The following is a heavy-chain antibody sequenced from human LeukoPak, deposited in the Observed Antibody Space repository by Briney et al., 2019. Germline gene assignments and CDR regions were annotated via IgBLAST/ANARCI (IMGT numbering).Heavy chain of an antibody. CDR1: GGSISSYY. CDR2: IYYSGST. J-gene: IGHJ5*02. V-gene: IGHV4-59*01. D-gene: IGHD3-10*01. CDR3: ARDTGEWGPWIPSNRHGWFDP. Sequence: NPSETLSLTCTVSGGSISSYYWSWIRQPPGKGLEWVGYIYYSGSTNYNPSLKSRVTISVDTSKNQFSLKLSSVTAADTAVYYRARDTGEWGPWIPSNRHGWFDPWGQGTLVTVSS.